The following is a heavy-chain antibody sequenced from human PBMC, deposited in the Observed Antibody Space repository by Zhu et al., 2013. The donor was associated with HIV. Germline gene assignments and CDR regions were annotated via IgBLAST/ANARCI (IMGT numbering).Heavy chain of an antibody. V-gene: IGHV1-69*01. Sequence: QVQLVQSGAEVKKPGSSVKVSCKASGGTFSSYAISWVRQAPGQGLEWMGGIIPIFGTANYAQKFQGRVTITADESTSTVYMELSGLRSEDTALYYCARWAGVVERPADFFCFPFDFWGRGNPGPPSPQ. CDR2: IIPIFGTA. CDR1: GGTFSSYA. D-gene: IGHD2-2*01. J-gene: IGHJ4*02. CDR3: ARWAGVVERPADFFCFPFDF.